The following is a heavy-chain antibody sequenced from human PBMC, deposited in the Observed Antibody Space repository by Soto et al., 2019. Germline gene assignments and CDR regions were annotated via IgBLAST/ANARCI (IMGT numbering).Heavy chain of an antibody. D-gene: IGHD2-15*01. J-gene: IGHJ4*02. CDR3: ARDLGGWPDY. Sequence: ASVKVSCKASGYTFTSYGISWVRQAPGQGLEWMGWISAYNGNTNYSQKFKGRVTITRDTSTSTAYMELSSLRSEDMAVYYCARDLGGWPDYWGQGTLVTVSS. V-gene: IGHV1-18*03. CDR2: ISAYNGNT. CDR1: GYTFTSYG.